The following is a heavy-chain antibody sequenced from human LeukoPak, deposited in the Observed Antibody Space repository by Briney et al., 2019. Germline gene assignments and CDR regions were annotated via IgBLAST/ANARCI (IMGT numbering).Heavy chain of an antibody. D-gene: IGHD5-24*01. CDR2: ISTSGGDT. Sequence: PGGSLRLSCAASGFTFNTYAMSWVRQAPGKGLEWVSAISTSGGDTYYVDSVRGRFTISRDSSKNTLYLQMNSLRAEDTAVYYCARWLQRPIDCWGQGTLVTVSS. J-gene: IGHJ4*02. CDR1: GFTFNTYA. V-gene: IGHV3-23*01. CDR3: ARWLQRPIDC.